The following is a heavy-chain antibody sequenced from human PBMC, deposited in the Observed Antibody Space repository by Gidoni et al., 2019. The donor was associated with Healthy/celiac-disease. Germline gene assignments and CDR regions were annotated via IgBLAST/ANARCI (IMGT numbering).Heavy chain of an antibody. J-gene: IGHJ3*02. CDR3: ARDGSRYDILTGYSGAFDI. CDR2: IYYSGST. V-gene: IGHV4-31*03. CDR1: VGSISSGGYY. Sequence: QVQLQESGPGLVKPSQTLSLTCTVSVGSISSGGYYWSWIRQHPGKGLEWIGYIYYSGSTYYNPSLKSRVTISVDTSKNQFSLKLSSVTAADTAVYYCARDGSRYDILTGYSGAFDIWGQGTMVTVSS. D-gene: IGHD3-9*01.